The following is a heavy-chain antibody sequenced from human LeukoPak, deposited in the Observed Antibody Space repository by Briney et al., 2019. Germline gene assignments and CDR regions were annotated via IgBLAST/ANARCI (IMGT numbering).Heavy chain of an antibody. Sequence: PSETLSLTCTVSGGSISSYYWSWIRQPPGKGLEWIGYIYYSGSTNYNLSLKSRVTISVDTSKNQFSLKLSSVTAADTAVYYCARDKGGGDWVDYWGQGTLVAVSS. V-gene: IGHV4-59*01. J-gene: IGHJ4*02. CDR2: IYYSGST. D-gene: IGHD3-16*01. CDR1: GGSISSYY. CDR3: ARDKGGGDWVDY.